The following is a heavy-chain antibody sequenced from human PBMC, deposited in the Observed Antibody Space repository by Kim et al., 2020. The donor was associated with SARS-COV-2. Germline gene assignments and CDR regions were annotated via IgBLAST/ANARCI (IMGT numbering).Heavy chain of an antibody. CDR3: ARVNYKRYGLGSYSKNFDY. D-gene: IGHD3-10*01. CDR2: INAGNGNT. V-gene: IGHV1-3*01. Sequence: ASVKVSCKASGYTFTSYAMHWVRQAPGQRLEWMGWINAGNGNTKYSQKFQGRVTITRDTSASTAYMELSSLRSEDTAVYYCARVNYKRYGLGSYSKNFDYWGQGTLVTVSS. J-gene: IGHJ4*02. CDR1: GYTFTSYA.